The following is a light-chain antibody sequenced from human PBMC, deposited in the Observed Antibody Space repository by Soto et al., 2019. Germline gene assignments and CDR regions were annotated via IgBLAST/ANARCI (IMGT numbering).Light chain of an antibody. V-gene: IGKV3-20*01. CDR3: QPYGGSPWT. CDR2: GAS. J-gene: IGKJ1*01. Sequence: EIVLTQSPGTLSLSPGERATLSCRASQSFTSSYLAWYQQKPGQAPRLLIYGASSRATGIPDRFSGSGSGKDFTLTISRLEPEDFAVYYCQPYGGSPWTFGQGTKVEIK. CDR1: QSFTSSY.